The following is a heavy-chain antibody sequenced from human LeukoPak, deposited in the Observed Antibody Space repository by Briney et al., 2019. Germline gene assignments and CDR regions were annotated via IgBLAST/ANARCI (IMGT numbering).Heavy chain of an antibody. CDR1: GGSISSSYY. D-gene: IGHD2-15*01. V-gene: IGHV4-61*03. CDR2: IFYTGST. J-gene: IGHJ3*02. CDR3: ARGTPDI. Sequence: NPSETLSLTCTVSGGSISSSYYWSWIQQPPGKGLEWIGHIFYTGSTNYNPSLKSRVTISVATSKNHFSLRLRLVTAADTAVYYCARGTPDIWGQGTMVTVSS.